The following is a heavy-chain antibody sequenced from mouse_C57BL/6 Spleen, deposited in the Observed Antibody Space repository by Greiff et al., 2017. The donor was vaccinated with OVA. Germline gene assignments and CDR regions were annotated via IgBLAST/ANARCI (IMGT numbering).Heavy chain of an antibody. J-gene: IGHJ2*01. D-gene: IGHD2-12*01. CDR1: GFTFSDYG. CDR3: ASPSEGFYDFDY. Sequence: EVKLMESGGGLVKPGGSLKLSCAASGFTFSDYGMHWVRQAPEQGLEWVANISSGSSNIYYADTVKGRFTFSRDNAKNTRCLQVTSLRSVDTAMYYGASPSEGFYDFDYWGQGTTLTVSS. CDR2: ISSGSSNI. V-gene: IGHV5-17*01.